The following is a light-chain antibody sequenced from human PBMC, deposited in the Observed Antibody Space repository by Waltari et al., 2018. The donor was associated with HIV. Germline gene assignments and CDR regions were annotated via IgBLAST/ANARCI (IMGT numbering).Light chain of an antibody. Sequence: DIQLTQSPSLLSASVRGRVTITFRASRDINTYLAWYQQKPGGVPKLFIYASSTLQKEVPSRFSGRGSGTEFTLTISGLQPDDFASYYCQHLHSYPLNFGGGT. V-gene: IGKV1-9*01. CDR2: ASS. CDR3: QHLHSYPLN. J-gene: IGKJ4*01. CDR1: RDINTY.